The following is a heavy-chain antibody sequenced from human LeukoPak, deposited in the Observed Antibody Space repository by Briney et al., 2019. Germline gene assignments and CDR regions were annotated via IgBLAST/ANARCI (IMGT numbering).Heavy chain of an antibody. Sequence: PGGSLRLSCAASGFTFSSYGMHWVRQAPGKGLEWVAFIRYDGSNKYYADSVKGRFTISRDNSKNTLYLQMNSLRAEDTAVYYCAKDLPYDFWSGLFGYFDYWVQGTLVTVSS. CDR1: GFTFSSYG. V-gene: IGHV3-30*02. J-gene: IGHJ4*02. D-gene: IGHD3-3*01. CDR3: AKDLPYDFWSGLFGYFDY. CDR2: IRYDGSNK.